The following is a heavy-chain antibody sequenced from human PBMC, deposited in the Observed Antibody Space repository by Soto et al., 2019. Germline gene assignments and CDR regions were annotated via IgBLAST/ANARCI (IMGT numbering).Heavy chain of an antibody. J-gene: IGHJ3*01. CDR1: GLTISGKKY. CDR2: LYDVDGS. D-gene: IGHD1-1*01. Sequence: DVQLVESGGGLIQPGESLRLSCAAFGLTISGKKYVAWVRQAPEKGLEWVSALYDVDGSFYADSVKGRFTTSSDSSKTTVYLQMNDLRPDDTAVYYCATWHEREHAYDVGGQGTTFTVSS. CDR3: ATWHEREHAYDV. V-gene: IGHV3-53*01.